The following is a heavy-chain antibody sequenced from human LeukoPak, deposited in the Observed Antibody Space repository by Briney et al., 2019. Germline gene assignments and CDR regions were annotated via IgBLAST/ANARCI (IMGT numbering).Heavy chain of an antibody. D-gene: IGHD3-22*01. CDR1: GFTFSSNY. J-gene: IGHJ3*02. V-gene: IGHV3-53*01. CDR2: IYSGGST. CDR3: AKDIRSGYYGVFDI. Sequence: GGSLRLSCAASGFTFSSNYMSWVRQAPEKGLEWVSVIYSGGSTYYADSVKGRFTISRDNSKNTLYLQMNSLRAEDTAVYYCAKDIRSGYYGVFDIWGQGTMVTVSS.